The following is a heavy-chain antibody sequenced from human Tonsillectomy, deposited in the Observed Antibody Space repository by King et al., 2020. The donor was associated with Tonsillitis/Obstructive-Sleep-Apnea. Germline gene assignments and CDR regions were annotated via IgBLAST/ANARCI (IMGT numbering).Heavy chain of an antibody. CDR1: GFTFSSYS. Sequence: VQLVESGGGLVQPGGSLRLSCAASGFTFSSYSMNWVRQAPGKGLEWVSYISSSNNTGYYAASVKGRFTISRENAKNSLYLLMNSLRDEDTAVYYCAGLRYCSRASCYEGFDYWGQGTLVTVSS. D-gene: IGHD2-2*01. CDR2: ISSSNNTG. CDR3: AGLRYCSRASCYEGFDY. V-gene: IGHV3-48*02. J-gene: IGHJ4*02.